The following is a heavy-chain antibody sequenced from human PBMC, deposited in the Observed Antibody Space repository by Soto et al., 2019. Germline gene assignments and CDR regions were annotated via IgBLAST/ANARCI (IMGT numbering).Heavy chain of an antibody. CDR3: ATGIPRFYSEA. CDR2: IYPADSDT. CDR1: GYRFTNYW. J-gene: IGHJ5*01. D-gene: IGHD2-15*01. V-gene: IGHV5-51*01. Sequence: GESLKISCKASGYRFTNYWIGWVRQRPGKGLEWMGFIYPADSDTRYSPSSQGQVTFSVDTSTATAFLQWNSLKASDAAMYFCATGIPRFYSEACGQGPEDTLLL.